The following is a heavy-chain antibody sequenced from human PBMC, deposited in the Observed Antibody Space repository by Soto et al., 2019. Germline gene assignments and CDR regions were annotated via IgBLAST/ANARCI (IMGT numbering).Heavy chain of an antibody. Sequence: GESLKISCNGSGYSFTSYWISWVRQMPGKGLEWMGRIDPSDSYTNYSPSFQGHVTISADKSISTAYLQWSSLKASDTAMYYWARQKNRITMVRGVRGPFDYWGQGTLVTVSS. CDR3: ARQKNRITMVRGVRGPFDY. D-gene: IGHD3-10*01. CDR1: GYSFTSYW. J-gene: IGHJ4*02. CDR2: IDPSDSYT. V-gene: IGHV5-10-1*01.